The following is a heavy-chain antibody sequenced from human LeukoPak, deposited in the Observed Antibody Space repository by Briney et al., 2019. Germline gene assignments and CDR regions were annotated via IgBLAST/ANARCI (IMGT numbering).Heavy chain of an antibody. CDR2: ITSSNTI. Sequence: GGSLRLSCAASGLTFSSYSMNWVRHAPGKGLEWISQITSSNTIYYADSVKGRFTISRDNDMNSLYLQMNSLTDEDTAMYYCARFLRNYWYSDYWGQGTLVTVSS. CDR3: ARFLRNYWYSDY. D-gene: IGHD1-7*01. CDR1: GLTFSSYS. V-gene: IGHV3-48*02. J-gene: IGHJ4*02.